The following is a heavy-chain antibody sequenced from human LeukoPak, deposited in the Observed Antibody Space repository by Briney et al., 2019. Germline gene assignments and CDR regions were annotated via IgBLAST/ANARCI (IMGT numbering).Heavy chain of an antibody. V-gene: IGHV3-21*01. Sequence: GGSLRLSCAASGFTFSSYGMHWVRQAPGKGREWVSSISSSSSYIYYADSVKGRFTISIDNAKNSLYLQMNSVRAEDTAVYYCARYVSYDFWSGYQIYYYYYYMDVWGKGTTVTVSS. J-gene: IGHJ6*03. CDR1: GFTFSSYG. CDR3: ARYVSYDFWSGYQIYYYYYYMDV. D-gene: IGHD3-3*01. CDR2: ISSSSSYI.